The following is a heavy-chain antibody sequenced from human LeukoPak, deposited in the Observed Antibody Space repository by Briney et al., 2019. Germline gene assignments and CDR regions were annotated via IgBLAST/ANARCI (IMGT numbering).Heavy chain of an antibody. V-gene: IGHV3-7*03. Sequence: PGGSLRLSCAASGVTFSTYWMSWVRQAPGKGLEWLANIKQDGSEKYYADSVKGRFTISRDNSKNTLYLQMNSLRAEDTAVYYCAKDSGTCCWYFDLWGRGTLVTVSS. CDR1: GVTFSTYW. D-gene: IGHD1-26*01. CDR2: IKQDGSEK. J-gene: IGHJ2*01. CDR3: AKDSGTCCWYFDL.